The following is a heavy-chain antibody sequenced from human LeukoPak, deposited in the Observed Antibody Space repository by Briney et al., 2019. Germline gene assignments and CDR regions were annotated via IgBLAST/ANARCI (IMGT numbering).Heavy chain of an antibody. V-gene: IGHV4-38-2*01. J-gene: IGHJ4*02. D-gene: IGHD6-19*01. Sequence: SETLSLTCAVSGYSISSGYYWGWIRQPPGKGLEWIGNIYHTGSTYYNPSLKSRLTISVDTSKNEFSLKLSSVTAADTAMYYCARYTSGWIFDYWGQGTLVTVSS. CDR3: ARYTSGWIFDY. CDR1: GYSISSGYY. CDR2: IYHTGST.